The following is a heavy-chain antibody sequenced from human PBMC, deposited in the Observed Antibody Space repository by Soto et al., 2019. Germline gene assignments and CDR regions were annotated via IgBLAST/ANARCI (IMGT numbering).Heavy chain of an antibody. V-gene: IGHV3-21*01. CDR2: ISSSSSYI. J-gene: IGHJ4*02. Sequence: GGSLRLSCAASGFTFSSYSMNWVRQAPGKGLEWVSSISSSSSYIYYADSVKGRFTISRDNAKNSLYLQMNSLRAEDTAVYYCARGTDCSSTSCKKYFDYWGQGTLVTVSS. CDR3: ARGTDCSSTSCKKYFDY. D-gene: IGHD2-2*01. CDR1: GFTFSSYS.